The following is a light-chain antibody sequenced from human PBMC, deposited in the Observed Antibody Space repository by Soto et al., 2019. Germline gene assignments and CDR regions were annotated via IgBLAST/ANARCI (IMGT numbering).Light chain of an antibody. Sequence: DIQMTQSPSSLSASVGDRVTITCQATQDIKNYLSWYQQKPGKAPELLIYDASNLETGVPSRFIGSGSGTDFTFTITSLQPEDIGRYFCQQYDDLPLTFGGGTKVEIK. V-gene: IGKV1-33*01. CDR1: QDIKNY. CDR2: DAS. CDR3: QQYDDLPLT. J-gene: IGKJ4*01.